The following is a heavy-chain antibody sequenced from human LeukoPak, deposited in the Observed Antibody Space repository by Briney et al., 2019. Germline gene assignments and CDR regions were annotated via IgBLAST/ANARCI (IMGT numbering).Heavy chain of an antibody. CDR3: AKAEQWLFSYYYGMDV. CDR1: GFIFSSYA. V-gene: IGHV3-23*01. Sequence: GGSLRLSCVTSGFIFSSYAMNWVRQAPGKGLEWVSGISGSGGSTYYADSVKGRFTISRDNSKNTLYPQMNSLRAEDTAVYYCAKAEQWLFSYYYGMDVWGQGTTVTVSS. D-gene: IGHD6-19*01. J-gene: IGHJ6*02. CDR2: ISGSGGST.